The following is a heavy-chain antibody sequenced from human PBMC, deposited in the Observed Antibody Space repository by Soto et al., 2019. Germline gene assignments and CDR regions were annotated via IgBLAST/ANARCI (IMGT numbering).Heavy chain of an antibody. CDR3: ARDWRLSLASDV. J-gene: IGHJ3*01. CDR2: IVPISSPS. CDR1: GSIISSYA. V-gene: IGHV1-69*01. Sequence: QVQLVQSGAEVKKPGSSVKLSCKTSGSIISSYALNWERQAPARRLEWMGGIVPISSPSNYAQNIGGRVTITADETTSTAYMELSSLRSEDTAVYYCARDWRLSLASDVWGQGTMVLVS. D-gene: IGHD3-16*02.